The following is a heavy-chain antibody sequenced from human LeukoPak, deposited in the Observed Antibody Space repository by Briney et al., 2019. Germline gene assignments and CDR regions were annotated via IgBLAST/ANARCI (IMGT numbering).Heavy chain of an antibody. D-gene: IGHD1-1*01. CDR1: GYTFTGYY. CDR2: INPNSGGT. V-gene: IGHV1-2*02. Sequence: GASVKVSCKASGYTFTGYYMHRVRQAPGQGLERMGWINPNSGGTNYAQKFQGRVTMTGATSISTASMELSRLRSDDKAVYYCARYNKNYYYGMDVWGQGTTVTVSS. CDR3: ARYNKNYYYGMDV. J-gene: IGHJ6*02.